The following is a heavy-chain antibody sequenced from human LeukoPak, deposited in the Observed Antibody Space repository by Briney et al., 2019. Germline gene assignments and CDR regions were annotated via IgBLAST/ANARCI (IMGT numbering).Heavy chain of an antibody. CDR2: IYSGGST. CDR3: ARHGAAAGGFYYYGMDV. J-gene: IGHJ6*02. D-gene: IGHD6-13*01. CDR1: GFTVSSNY. V-gene: IGHV3-53*05. Sequence: GGSLRLSCAASGFTVSSNYMSCVRQAPGEGLEWVSVIYSGGSTYYADSVKGRFTISRDNSKNTLYLQMNSLRAEDTAVYYCARHGAAAGGFYYYGMDVWGQGTTVTVSS.